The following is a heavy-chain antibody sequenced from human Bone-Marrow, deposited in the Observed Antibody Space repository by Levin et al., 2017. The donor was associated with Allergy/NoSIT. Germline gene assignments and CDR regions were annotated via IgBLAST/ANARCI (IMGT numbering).Heavy chain of an antibody. Sequence: GGSLRLSCAASGFTFTTYTLHWVRQAPGKGLEWVALILYDGSNTYYADSVKGRFTISRENAKNTLYLQMNSVRAEDTAVYYCARDQGYRYGHSFDNWGQGTLVTVSS. J-gene: IGHJ4*02. D-gene: IGHD5-18*01. CDR1: GFTFTTYT. V-gene: IGHV3-30-3*01. CDR3: ARDQGYRYGHSFDN. CDR2: ILYDGSNT.